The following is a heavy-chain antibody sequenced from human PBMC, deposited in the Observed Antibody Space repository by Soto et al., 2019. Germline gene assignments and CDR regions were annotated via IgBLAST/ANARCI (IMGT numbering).Heavy chain of an antibody. CDR3: AREEYDILTGSESRDAFDI. CDR2: INPNSGGT. V-gene: IGHV1-2*04. J-gene: IGHJ3*02. Sequence: ASVKVSCKASGYTFTGYYMHWVRQAPGQGLEWMGWINPNSGGTNYAQKFQGWVTMTRDTSISTAYMELSRLRSDDTAVYYCAREEYDILTGSESRDAFDIWGQGTMVTVSS. CDR1: GYTFTGYY. D-gene: IGHD3-9*01.